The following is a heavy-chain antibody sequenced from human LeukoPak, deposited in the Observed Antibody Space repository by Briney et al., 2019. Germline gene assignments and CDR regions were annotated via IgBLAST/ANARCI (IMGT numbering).Heavy chain of an antibody. CDR1: GFTFDSYS. V-gene: IGHV3-48*01. Sequence: GGSLSLSCAASGFTFDSYSMNWVRQVPGKGLEWISYIRSSANTIYYADSVRGRFTISRDNAKNSVYLQMNSLRAEDTAVYYCARDRTGYSGYDGGSGYFYGMDVWGQGTTVIVSS. J-gene: IGHJ6*02. D-gene: IGHD5-12*01. CDR3: ARDRTGYSGYDGGSGYFYGMDV. CDR2: IRSSANTI.